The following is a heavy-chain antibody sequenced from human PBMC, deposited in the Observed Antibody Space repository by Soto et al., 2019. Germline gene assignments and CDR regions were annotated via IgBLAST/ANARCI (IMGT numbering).Heavy chain of an antibody. CDR1: GGSISSYY. D-gene: IGHD3-9*01. CDR3: ASTDYDILTGYSWLDP. J-gene: IGHJ5*02. Sequence: LSLTCTVSGGSISSYYWSWIRQPPGKGLEWIGYIYYSGSTNYNPSLKSRVTISVDTSKNQFSLKLSSVTAADTAVYYCASTDYDILTGYSWLDPWGQGTLVTVSS. CDR2: IYYSGST. V-gene: IGHV4-59*01.